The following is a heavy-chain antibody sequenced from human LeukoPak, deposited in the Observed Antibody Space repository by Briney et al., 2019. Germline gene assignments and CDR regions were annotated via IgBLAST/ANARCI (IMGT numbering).Heavy chain of an antibody. J-gene: IGHJ4*02. CDR3: AAALLWLRPFDY. Sequence: ASVKVSCKASGYTFTIYGISWVRQAPGQGLEWMGWISGYNGNTNYAQKFQGRVTMTTDTSTSTAYMELRSLKSDDTAVYYCAAALLWLRPFDYWGQGTLVTVSS. D-gene: IGHD2-2*01. CDR2: ISGYNGNT. CDR1: GYTFTIYG. V-gene: IGHV1-18*01.